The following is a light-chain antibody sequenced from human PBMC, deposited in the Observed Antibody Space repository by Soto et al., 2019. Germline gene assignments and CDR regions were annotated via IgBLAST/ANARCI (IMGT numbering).Light chain of an antibody. CDR3: SSYAGTNTLV. CDR2: EVN. J-gene: IGLJ3*02. V-gene: IGLV2-8*01. CDR1: SSDVGGYNY. Sequence: QSALTQPASVSGSPGQSITISCTGTSSDVGGYNYVSWYQQHPGKAPKLMIYEVNERPSGVPECFSGSTSGNTASLTVAGLRAEDEADYDCSSYAGTNTLVFGGGTKVTVL.